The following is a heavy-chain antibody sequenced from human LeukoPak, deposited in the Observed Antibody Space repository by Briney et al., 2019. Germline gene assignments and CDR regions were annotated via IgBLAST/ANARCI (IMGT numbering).Heavy chain of an antibody. Sequence: LETLSLTCTVSGGSISSCYWSWIRQPAGKGLEWIGRIYPSGSTNYNPSLKSRVTMSVDTSKNQISLNLTSVTAADTAVYYCARVRAPYSSSLQVFDYWGQGTLVTVSS. CDR1: GGSISSCY. J-gene: IGHJ4*02. D-gene: IGHD6-13*01. CDR3: ARVRAPYSSSLQVFDY. V-gene: IGHV4-4*07. CDR2: IYPSGST.